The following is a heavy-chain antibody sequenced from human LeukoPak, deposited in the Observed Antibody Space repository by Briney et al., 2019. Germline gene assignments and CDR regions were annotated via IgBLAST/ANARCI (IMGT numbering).Heavy chain of an antibody. CDR1: DDSITMYY. J-gene: IGHJ4*02. CDR2: VDHTGST. Sequence: SETLSLTCTVSDDSITMYYWTWIRQPPGKGLEWIGYVDHTGSTKFNPSLNGRVSISVDTSKNQFSLKLSSVTAADTAVYYCARVLGYCSGGSCGDYWGQGTLVTVSS. D-gene: IGHD2-15*01. V-gene: IGHV4-59*12. CDR3: ARVLGYCSGGSCGDY.